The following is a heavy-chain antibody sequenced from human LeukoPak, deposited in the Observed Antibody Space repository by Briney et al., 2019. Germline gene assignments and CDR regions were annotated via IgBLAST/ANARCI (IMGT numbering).Heavy chain of an antibody. CDR3: ARFGAAAGTDY. CDR1: GGTFSSYA. CDR2: IIPILGIA. Sequence: ASVKVSCKASGGTFSSYAISWVRQAPGQGLEWMGRIIPILGIANYAQKFQGRVTITADKSTSTAYMELSSLRSEDTAVYYCARFGAAAGTDYWGQGTLVTVSS. V-gene: IGHV1-69*04. D-gene: IGHD6-13*01. J-gene: IGHJ4*02.